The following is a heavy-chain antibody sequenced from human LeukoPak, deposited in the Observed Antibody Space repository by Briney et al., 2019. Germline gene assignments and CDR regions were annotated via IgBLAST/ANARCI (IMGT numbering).Heavy chain of an antibody. CDR3: ARFPEWELLGSPPP. V-gene: IGHV3-21*01. J-gene: IGHJ3*01. CDR2: ISSSSSYI. D-gene: IGHD1-26*01. Sequence: GGSLRLSCAASEFTFSSYSMNWVRQAPGKGLEWVSSISSSSSYIYYADSVKGRFTISRDNAKNSLYLQMNSLRAEDTAVYYCARFPEWELLGSPPPWGQGTMVTVSS. CDR1: EFTFSSYS.